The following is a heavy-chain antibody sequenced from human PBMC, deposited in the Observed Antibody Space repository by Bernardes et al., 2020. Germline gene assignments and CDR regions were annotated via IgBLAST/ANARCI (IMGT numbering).Heavy chain of an antibody. CDR1: GYTFTGYY. D-gene: IGHD2-2*01. Sequence: ASMKVSCKASGYTFTGYYMHWVRQAPGQGLEWMGWINPNSGGTNYAQKFQGWVTMTRDTSISTAYMELGRLRSDDTAVYYCARDIVVVPAPFFYGMDVWGQGTTVTVSS. CDR3: ARDIVVVPAPFFYGMDV. J-gene: IGHJ6*02. CDR2: INPNSGGT. V-gene: IGHV1-2*04.